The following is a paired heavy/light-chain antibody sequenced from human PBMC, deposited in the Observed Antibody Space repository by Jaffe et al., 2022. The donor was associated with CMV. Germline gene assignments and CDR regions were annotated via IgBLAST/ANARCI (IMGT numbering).Light chain of an antibody. V-gene: IGKV1-39*01. J-gene: IGKJ5*01. Sequence: DIQMTQSPSSLSASVGDRVTITCRASQSISSYLNWYQQKPGKAPKLLIYAASSLQSGVPSRFSGSGSGTDFTLTISSLQPEDFATYYCQQSYSTPRTFGQGTRLEIK. CDR2: AAS. CDR3: QQSYSTPRT. CDR1: QSISSY.
Heavy chain of an antibody. D-gene: IGHD3-10*01. CDR1: GYTFTSYA. V-gene: IGHV1-3*01. CDR3: ARDRGYYYGSGSYYHLWDYYMDV. J-gene: IGHJ6*03. Sequence: QVQLVQSGAEVKKPGASVKVSCKASGYTFTSYAMHWVRQAPGQRLEWMGWINAGNGNTKYSQKFQGRVTITRDTSASTAYMELSSLRSEDTAVYYCARDRGYYYGSGSYYHLWDYYMDVWGKGTTVTVSS. CDR2: INAGNGNT.